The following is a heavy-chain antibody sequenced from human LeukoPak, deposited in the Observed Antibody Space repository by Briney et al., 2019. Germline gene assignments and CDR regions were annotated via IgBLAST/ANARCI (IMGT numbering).Heavy chain of an antibody. CDR2: ISSSGSTI. V-gene: IGHV3-48*03. Sequence: PGGSLRLSCAASGFTFSSYEMNWVRQAPGKGLEWVSYISSSGSTIYYADSVKGRFTISRDNAKNSLYLQMNSLRAEDTDVYYCARAGIPAITMIVVWFDPWGQGTLVTVSS. D-gene: IGHD3-22*01. CDR1: GFTFSSYE. CDR3: ARAGIPAITMIVVWFDP. J-gene: IGHJ5*02.